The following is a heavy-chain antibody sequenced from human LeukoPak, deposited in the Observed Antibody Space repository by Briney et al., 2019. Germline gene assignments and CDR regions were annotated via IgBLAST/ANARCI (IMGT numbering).Heavy chain of an antibody. J-gene: IGHJ4*02. CDR1: GGSISSYY. CDR3: ARGRQWLVPTFFDY. CDR2: IYYSGST. Sequence: SETLSLTCTVYGGSISSYYWSWIRQPPGKGLEWIGYIYYSGSTNYNPSLRSRVTMSVDTSKNQFSLKLNSVTAADTAVYYCARGRQWLVPTFFDYWGQGTLVTVSS. D-gene: IGHD6-19*01. V-gene: IGHV4-59*01.